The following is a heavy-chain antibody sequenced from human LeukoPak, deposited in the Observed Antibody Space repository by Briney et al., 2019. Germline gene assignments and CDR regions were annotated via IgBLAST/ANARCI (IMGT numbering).Heavy chain of an antibody. V-gene: IGHV1-46*01. D-gene: IGHD1-26*01. Sequence: GASVKVSCKASGYTFTSYYMHWVRQAPGQGLEWMGIINPSGGSTSYAQKLQGRVTMTTDTSTSTAYMELRSLRSDDTAVYYCARGKGAGDYWGQGTLVTVSS. CDR3: ARGKGAGDY. CDR1: GYTFTSYY. J-gene: IGHJ4*02. CDR2: INPSGGST.